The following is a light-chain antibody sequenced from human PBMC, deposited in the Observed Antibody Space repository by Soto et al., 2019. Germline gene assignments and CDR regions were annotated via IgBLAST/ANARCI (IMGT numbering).Light chain of an antibody. Sequence: EMWLTQSPGTLSLCLGERATLACRASQSVSASYLAWYQQKPGQSPRLLINGASSRATGIPDRFSGSGSGTYFTLTISRLEPEDFAVYYCQQYGSSSWTFGQGTKVDIK. CDR1: QSVSASY. CDR2: GAS. J-gene: IGKJ1*01. CDR3: QQYGSSSWT. V-gene: IGKV3-20*01.